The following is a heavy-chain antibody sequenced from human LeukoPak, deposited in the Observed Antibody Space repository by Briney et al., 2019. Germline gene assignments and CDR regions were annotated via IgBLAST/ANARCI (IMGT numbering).Heavy chain of an antibody. V-gene: IGHV5-51*01. J-gene: IGHJ4*02. Sequence: PGESLKISCQGSEYSFATYWIAWLRQMPGKGLEWMGIIYPSDSDTRYSPSFQGQVTISADKSIKTAYLQWSSLKASDTAMYYCARLMPDFLLVGDYWGQGTLVTVSS. CDR2: IYPSDSDT. D-gene: IGHD1-26*01. CDR3: ARLMPDFLLVGDY. CDR1: EYSFATYW.